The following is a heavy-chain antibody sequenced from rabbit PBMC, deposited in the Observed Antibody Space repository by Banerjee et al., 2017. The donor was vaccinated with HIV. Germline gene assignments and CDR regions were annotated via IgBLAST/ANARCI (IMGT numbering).Heavy chain of an antibody. CDR2: IYVGGSGST. Sequence: QEQLKETGGGLVQPGGSLTLSCKASGFSLSNNYVMCWVRQAPGKGLEWIACIYVGGSGSTWYASWAKGRFTISKTSSTTVTLQMTSLTAADTATYFCARNMGYGGSSGYYGLWGPGTLVTVS. V-gene: IGHV1S45*01. D-gene: IGHD1-1*01. CDR1: GFSLSNNYV. CDR3: ARNMGYGGSSGYYGL. J-gene: IGHJ6*01.